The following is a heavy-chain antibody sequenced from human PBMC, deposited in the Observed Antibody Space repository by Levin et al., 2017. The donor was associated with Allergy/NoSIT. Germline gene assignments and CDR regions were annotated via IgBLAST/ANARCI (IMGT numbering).Heavy chain of an antibody. CDR3: AMIDPLAAARYFDY. J-gene: IGHJ4*02. D-gene: IGHD6-13*01. CDR1: GFTFSSYA. V-gene: IGHV3-23*01. Sequence: LKISCAASGFTFSSYAMSWVRQAPGKGLEWVSAISGSGGSTYYADSVKGRFTISRDNSKNTLYLQMNSLRAEDTAVYYCAMIDPLAAARYFDYWGQGTLVTVSS. CDR2: ISGSGGST.